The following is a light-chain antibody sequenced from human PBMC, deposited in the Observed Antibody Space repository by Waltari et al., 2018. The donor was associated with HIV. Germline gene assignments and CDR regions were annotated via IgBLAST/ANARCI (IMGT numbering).Light chain of an antibody. Sequence: SYVLTQPPSVSVAPGQTARITCGGNNIGSKSVHWDQQKPGQAPVLVVYGDSDRPSGIPERFSGSNSGNTATLTISRVEAGDEADYYCQVWDSSSDHVVFGGGTKLTVL. CDR1: NIGSKS. CDR2: GDS. CDR3: QVWDSSSDHVV. V-gene: IGLV3-21*02. J-gene: IGLJ2*01.